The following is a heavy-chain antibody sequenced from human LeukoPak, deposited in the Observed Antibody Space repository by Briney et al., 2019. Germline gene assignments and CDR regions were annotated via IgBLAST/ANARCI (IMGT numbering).Heavy chain of an antibody. J-gene: IGHJ4*02. CDR1: GYTFRSYG. D-gene: IGHD3-10*01. CDR2: INPNSGGT. V-gene: IGHV1-2*02. CDR3: ARSFMGSGSYFDY. Sequence: ASVKVSCKASGYTFRSYGISWVRQAPGQGLEWMGWINPNSGGTNYAQKFQGRVTMTRDTSISTAYMELSRLRSDDTAVYYCARSFMGSGSYFDYWGQGTLVTVSS.